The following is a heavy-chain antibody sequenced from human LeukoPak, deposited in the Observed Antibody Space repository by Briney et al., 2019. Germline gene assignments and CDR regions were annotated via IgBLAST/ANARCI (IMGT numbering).Heavy chain of an antibody. CDR3: AREDSNSENF. J-gene: IGHJ4*02. CDR1: GYPFTSYV. V-gene: IGHV1-18*01. D-gene: IGHD2/OR15-2a*01. CDR2: IAAYNGAT. Sequence: ASVKVSCKASGYPFTSYVLTWVRQTPGQGLQWMGWIAAYNGATNYAQIFQGRISMTTDTSTNTGYMELRSLTSDDTAVYYCAREDSNSENFWGKGTLVTVSS.